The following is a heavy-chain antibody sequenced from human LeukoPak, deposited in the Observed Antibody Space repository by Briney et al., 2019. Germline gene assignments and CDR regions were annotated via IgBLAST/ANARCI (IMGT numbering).Heavy chain of an antibody. J-gene: IGHJ4*02. V-gene: IGHV4-34*01. D-gene: IGHD3-10*01. CDR2: INHSGST. CDR3: ALKADLLLWFGDRPFDY. CDR1: GESLSSYY. Sequence: PSETLSLTCAVYGESLSSYYWSWIRQPPGKGLEWIGEINHSGSTTYNPSLKSRVTLSLDTSKNQFSLNLSSVTAADTAVYYCALKADLLLWFGDRPFDYWGQGTLVTVSS.